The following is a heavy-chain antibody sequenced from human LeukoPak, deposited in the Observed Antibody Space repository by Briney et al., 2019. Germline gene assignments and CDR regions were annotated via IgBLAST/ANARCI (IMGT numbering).Heavy chain of an antibody. CDR2: IYYSGST. CDR3: ARSRTGYGNNWFDP. D-gene: IGHD5-12*01. CDR1: GGSISSSSYY. V-gene: IGHV4-39*07. Sequence: SETLSLTCTVSGGSISSSSYYWGWIRQPPGKGLEWIGSIYYSGSTYYNPSLKSRVTISVDTSKNQFSLNLNSVTAADTAVYYCARSRTGYGNNWFDPWGQGTLVTVSS. J-gene: IGHJ5*02.